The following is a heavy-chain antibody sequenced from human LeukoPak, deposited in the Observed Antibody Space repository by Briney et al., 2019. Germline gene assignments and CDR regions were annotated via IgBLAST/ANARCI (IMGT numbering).Heavy chain of an antibody. CDR3: ARVKGYCSGGSCYSVAFDI. D-gene: IGHD2-15*01. J-gene: IGHJ3*02. CDR1: GGSFSGYY. Sequence: SETLSLTCAVYGGSFSGYYWSWIRQPPGKGLEWIGEINHSGSTNYNPSLKSRVTISVDTSKNQFSLKLSSVTAADTAVYYCARVKGYCSGGSCYSVAFDIWGQGTMVTVSS. V-gene: IGHV4-34*01. CDR2: INHSGST.